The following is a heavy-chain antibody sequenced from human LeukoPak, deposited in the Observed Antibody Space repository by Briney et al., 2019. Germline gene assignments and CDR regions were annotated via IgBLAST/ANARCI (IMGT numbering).Heavy chain of an antibody. V-gene: IGHV4-34*01. CDR2: IYRSGST. CDR1: GGSLSTHH. J-gene: IGHJ4*02. CDR3: ARSLHD. Sequence: SETLSLTCVVSGGSLSTHHWSWIRQPPGKGLEWIGEIYRSGSTNYNPSLKSRVTISIDTSKNQFSLNLSSVTAADTAVYYCARSLHDWGQGTLVTVAS.